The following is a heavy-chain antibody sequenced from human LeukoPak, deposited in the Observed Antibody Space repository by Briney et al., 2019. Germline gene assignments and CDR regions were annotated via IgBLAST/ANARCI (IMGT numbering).Heavy chain of an antibody. CDR1: GGSFSGYY. J-gene: IGHJ5*02. D-gene: IGHD3-22*01. Sequence: PSETLSLTCAVYGGSFSGYYWSWVRQPPGKGLEWIGEIYHSGSTNYNPSLKSRVTISVDKSKNQFSLKLSSVTAADTAVYYCARGLYDSSGYTGNPGWFDPWGQGTLVTVSS. V-gene: IGHV4-34*01. CDR2: IYHSGST. CDR3: ARGLYDSSGYTGNPGWFDP.